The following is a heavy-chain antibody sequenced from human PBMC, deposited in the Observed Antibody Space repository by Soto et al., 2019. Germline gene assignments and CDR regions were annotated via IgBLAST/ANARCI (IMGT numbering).Heavy chain of an antibody. Sequence: SVKVSCKASGGTFSSYAISWVRQAPGQGLEWMGRIIPIFGTANYAQKFQGRVTITADESTSTAYMELSSLRSEDTAVYYCASSPSVYCSGGSCYSNPFDYWGQGTLVTVS. CDR1: GGTFSSYA. CDR3: ASSPSVYCSGGSCYSNPFDY. J-gene: IGHJ4*02. V-gene: IGHV1-69*13. D-gene: IGHD2-15*01. CDR2: IIPIFGTA.